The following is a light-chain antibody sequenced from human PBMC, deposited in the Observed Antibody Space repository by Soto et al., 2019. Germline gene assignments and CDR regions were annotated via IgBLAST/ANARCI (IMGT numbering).Light chain of an antibody. CDR2: AAS. CDR1: LSISNY. V-gene: IGKV1-39*01. Sequence: DIQMTQSPSSLSASVGDRVTITCRASLSISNYLNWYQQKPGKAPNLLIYAASSLQSGVPSRFSGSGSGTDFTLTISSLQSEDFATYYCQQHYITPWTFGQGTKGDIK. J-gene: IGKJ1*01. CDR3: QQHYITPWT.